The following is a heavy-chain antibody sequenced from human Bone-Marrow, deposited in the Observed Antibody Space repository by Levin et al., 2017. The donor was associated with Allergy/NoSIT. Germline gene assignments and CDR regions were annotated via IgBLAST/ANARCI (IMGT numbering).Heavy chain of an antibody. Sequence: GESLKISCVASGITFSNAWLSWSRQAPGKGLEWVGRIKSKTDGGTVEYAAPVKGRFTISRDDSKNTLYLQMNSLQTEDTAVYFCTTYSSSWYYFDYWGQGTLVTVSS. CDR3: TTYSSSWYYFDY. CDR2: IKSKTDGGTV. V-gene: IGHV3-15*01. D-gene: IGHD6-13*01. J-gene: IGHJ4*02. CDR1: GITFSNAW.